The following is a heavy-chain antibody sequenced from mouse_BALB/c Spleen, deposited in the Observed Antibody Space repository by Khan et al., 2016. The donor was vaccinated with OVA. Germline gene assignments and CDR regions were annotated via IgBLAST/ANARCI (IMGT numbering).Heavy chain of an antibody. Sequence: QVQLKESGAELVKAGASVKMSCKASGYTFTSYWMHWVKQRLGRGLEWFAETNPTNGRTYYNEKFKSKATLTVDKSSSTAYMLLSGPTCEDSAVYYCARIKKIVATYFDYWGQGTTLTVSS. J-gene: IGHJ2*01. CDR1: GYTFTSYW. D-gene: IGHD1-1*01. V-gene: IGHV1S81*02. CDR2: TNPTNGRT. CDR3: ARIKKIVATYFDY.